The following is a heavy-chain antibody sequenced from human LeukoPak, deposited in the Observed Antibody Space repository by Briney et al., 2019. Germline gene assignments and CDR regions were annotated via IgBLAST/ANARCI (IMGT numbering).Heavy chain of an antibody. CDR2: TYYRSKWYN. J-gene: IGHJ4*02. D-gene: IGHD6-6*01. CDR1: GDSVSSNSAA. Sequence: SQTLSLTCAISGDSVSSNSAAWNWIRQSPSRGLEWLGRTYYRSKWYNDYAISVKSRITINPDTSKNQFSLQLNSVTPEDTAVYYCARKGYSSSSATFDYWGQGTLVTVSS. V-gene: IGHV6-1*01. CDR3: ARKGYSSSSATFDY.